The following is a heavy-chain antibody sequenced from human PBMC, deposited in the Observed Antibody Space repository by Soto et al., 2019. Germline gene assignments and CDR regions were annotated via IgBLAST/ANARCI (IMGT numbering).Heavy chain of an antibody. CDR2: IYYSGST. Sequence: PSETLSLTCTVSGESISSYYWSWIRQPPGKGLEWIGYIYYSGSTNYNPSLKSRVTISVDTSKNQFSLKLSSVTAADTAVYYCARVVRDYGDYVGAFDIWGQGTMVTVS. J-gene: IGHJ3*02. V-gene: IGHV4-59*01. D-gene: IGHD4-17*01. CDR3: ARVVRDYGDYVGAFDI. CDR1: GESISSYY.